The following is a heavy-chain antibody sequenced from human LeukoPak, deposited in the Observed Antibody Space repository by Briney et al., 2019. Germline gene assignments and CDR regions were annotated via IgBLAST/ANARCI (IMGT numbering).Heavy chain of an antibody. V-gene: IGHV5-51*01. CDR1: GYSFTSYW. Sequence: GESLKISCKGSGYSFTSYWIGWVRQMPGKGLAWLGIIFPGDSDTRYSPSFQGQVTISADKSISTASLQWSSLKASDTAMYYCARLISVASSGLLDAFDIWGQGTMVTASS. CDR2: IFPGDSDT. CDR3: ARLISVASSGLLDAFDI. D-gene: IGHD3-22*01. J-gene: IGHJ3*02.